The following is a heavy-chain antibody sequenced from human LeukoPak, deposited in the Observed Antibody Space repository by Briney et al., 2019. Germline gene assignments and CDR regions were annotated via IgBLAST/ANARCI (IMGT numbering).Heavy chain of an antibody. D-gene: IGHD6-19*01. Sequence: GASVKVSCKASGYTFTGYYMHWLRQAPGQGLEWMGWINPNSGGTNYAQKFQGRVTMTRDTSISTAYMELSRLRSDDTAVYYCARVGFSSGWYKPDYWGQGTLVTVSS. CDR2: INPNSGGT. CDR3: ARVGFSSGWYKPDY. CDR1: GYTFTGYY. V-gene: IGHV1-2*02. J-gene: IGHJ4*02.